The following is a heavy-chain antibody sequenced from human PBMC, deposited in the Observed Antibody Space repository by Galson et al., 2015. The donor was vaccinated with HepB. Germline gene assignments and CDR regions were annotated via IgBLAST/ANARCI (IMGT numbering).Heavy chain of an antibody. J-gene: IGHJ4*02. CDR1: GFTINNYG. D-gene: IGHD7-27*01. V-gene: IGHV3-30*18. CDR2: ISFDGTNK. Sequence: LRLSCAASGFTINNYGMPWVRQAPGKGLEWVAVISFDGTNKFYADSVKGRFTISRDSSKNTLYLQMNSLRAEDTAVYYCAKELREWGSPDYWGQGTLVTVSS. CDR3: AKELREWGSPDY.